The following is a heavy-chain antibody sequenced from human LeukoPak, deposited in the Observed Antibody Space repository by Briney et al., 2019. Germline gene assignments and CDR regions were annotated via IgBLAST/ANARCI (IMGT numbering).Heavy chain of an antibody. CDR2: INGSGGST. J-gene: IGHJ4*02. CDR1: GFTFSSYA. CDR3: AKGVVGRFLEWLEGYYFDY. V-gene: IGHV3-23*01. Sequence: PGGSLRLSCAASGFTFSSYAMSGVRQAPGKGLEWVSAINGSGGSTYYADSVKGRFTISRDKSKNTLYLPMNSLRAEDTAVYYCAKGVVGRFLEWLEGYYFDYWGQGTLVTVSS. D-gene: IGHD3-3*01.